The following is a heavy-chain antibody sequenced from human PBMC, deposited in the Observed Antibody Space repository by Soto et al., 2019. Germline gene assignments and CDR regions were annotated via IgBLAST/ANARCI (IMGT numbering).Heavy chain of an antibody. CDR3: ARGLRSSGYAMDV. J-gene: IGHJ6*02. CDR2: IVSRGTTT. D-gene: IGHD6-13*01. CDR1: GFTFNSYE. Sequence: AGGSLRLSXAASGFTFNSYEMNWVRQAPGKGLEWVSYIVSRGTTTYYADSVKGRFTMSRDNAKNSLYLQMNSLRAEDTAVYYCARGLRSSGYAMDVWGQGTTVTVSS. V-gene: IGHV3-48*03.